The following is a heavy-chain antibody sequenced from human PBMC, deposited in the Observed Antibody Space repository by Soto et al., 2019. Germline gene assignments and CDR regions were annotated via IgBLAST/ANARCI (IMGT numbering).Heavy chain of an antibody. CDR2: IKSKNDGGTT. CDR1: GFTFSNAW. D-gene: IGHD3-22*01. V-gene: IGHV3-15*07. Sequence: EVQLVESGGGLVKPGGSLRLSCAASGFTFSNAWMNWVRQAPGKGLEWVGRIKSKNDGGTTDYAAPVKGRFTISRDDSKNTLYLQMNSLKTEDTAVYYCTTDRYYYDSSGYYGLVGFFDIWGQGTMVTVSS. CDR3: TTDRYYYDSSGYYGLVGFFDI. J-gene: IGHJ3*02.